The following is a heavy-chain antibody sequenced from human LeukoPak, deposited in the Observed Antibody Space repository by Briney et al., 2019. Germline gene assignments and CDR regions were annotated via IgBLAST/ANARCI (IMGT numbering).Heavy chain of an antibody. Sequence: GGSLRLSCAASGFTFSSYSMNWVRQAPGKGLEWVSYISSSSSTIYYADSVKGRFTISRDNAKNSLYLQMNSLRDEDTAVYYCARLHSRSSSRGYYYYGMDVWGQGTTVTVSS. CDR2: ISSSSSTI. CDR3: ARLHSRSSSRGYYYYGMDV. J-gene: IGHJ6*02. CDR1: GFTFSSYS. D-gene: IGHD6-6*01. V-gene: IGHV3-48*02.